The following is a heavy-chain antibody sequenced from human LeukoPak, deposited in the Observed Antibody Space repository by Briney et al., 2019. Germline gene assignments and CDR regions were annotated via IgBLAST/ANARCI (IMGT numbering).Heavy chain of an antibody. V-gene: IGHV4-59*01. CDR1: GGSISSYY. Sequence: PSETLSLTCTVSGGSISSYYWSWIRQPPGKGLEWSGYIDYSGSTNYNPSLKSRVTISVDTSKNQVSMQLSSVPAADTAVYYCARAVYVWGSYRYRFDYWGQGTLVTVSS. CDR2: IDYSGST. D-gene: IGHD3-16*02. CDR3: ARAVYVWGSYRYRFDY. J-gene: IGHJ4*02.